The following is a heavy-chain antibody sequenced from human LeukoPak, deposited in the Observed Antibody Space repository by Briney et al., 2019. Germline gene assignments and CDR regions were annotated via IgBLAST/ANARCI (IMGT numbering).Heavy chain of an antibody. J-gene: IGHJ4*02. CDR1: GYTFASYD. CDR2: MNPNSGNT. V-gene: IGHV1-8*01. Sequence: ASVKVSCKASGYTFASYDINWVRQATGQGLEWMGWMNPNSGNTGYAQKFQGRVTMTRNTSISTAYMELRSLRSDDTAVYYCARGGIQLWLDYWGQGTLVTVSS. D-gene: IGHD5-18*01. CDR3: ARGGIQLWLDY.